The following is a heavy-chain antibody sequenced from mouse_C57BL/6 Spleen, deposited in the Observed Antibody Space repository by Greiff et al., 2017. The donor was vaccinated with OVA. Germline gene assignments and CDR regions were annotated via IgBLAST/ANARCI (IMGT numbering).Heavy chain of an antibody. CDR1: GYTFTSYW. V-gene: IGHV1-52*01. J-gene: IGHJ2*01. CDR2: IDPSDSET. Sequence: VQLQQPGAELVRPGSSVKLSCKASGYTFTSYWMHWVKQRPIQSLEWIGNIDPSDSETHYNQKFKDKATLTVDKYSSTAYMQLSSLTSEDSAVYYCARSGDYDEGVDYWGQGTTLTVSS. CDR3: ARSGDYDEGVDY. D-gene: IGHD2-4*01.